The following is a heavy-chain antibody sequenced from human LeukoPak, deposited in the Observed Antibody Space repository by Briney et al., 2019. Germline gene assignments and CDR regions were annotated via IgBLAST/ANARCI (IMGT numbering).Heavy chain of an antibody. CDR2: IIPIFGTA. J-gene: IGHJ5*02. Sequence: ASVKVSCRASGGTFSSYAISWVRQAPGQGLEWMGGIIPIFGTANYAQKFQGRVTITADESTSTAYMELSSLRSEDTAVYYCARGLTGTTFDPWGQGTLVTVSS. V-gene: IGHV1-69*13. D-gene: IGHD1-7*01. CDR1: GGTFSSYA. CDR3: ARGLTGTTFDP.